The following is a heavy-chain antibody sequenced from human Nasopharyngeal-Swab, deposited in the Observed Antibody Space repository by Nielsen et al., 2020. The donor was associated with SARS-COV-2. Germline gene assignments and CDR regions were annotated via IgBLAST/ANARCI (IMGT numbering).Heavy chain of an antibody. J-gene: IGHJ4*02. V-gene: IGHV3-30*04. CDR3: ARVGSSWLGFYFDY. CDR1: GFTFSSYA. Sequence: GGSLRLSCAASGFTFSSYAMHWVRQAPGKGLEWVAVISYDGSNKYYADSVKGRFTISRDNSKNTLYLQMNSLRAEDTAVYYCARVGSSWLGFYFDYWGQGTLVTVSS. D-gene: IGHD6-13*01. CDR2: ISYDGSNK.